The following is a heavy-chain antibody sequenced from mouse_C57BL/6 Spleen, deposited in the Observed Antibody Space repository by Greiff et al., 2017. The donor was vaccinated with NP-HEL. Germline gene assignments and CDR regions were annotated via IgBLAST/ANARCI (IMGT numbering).Heavy chain of an antibody. CDR3: ARANDYDTFAY. D-gene: IGHD2-4*01. J-gene: IGHJ3*01. CDR1: GFTFSSYA. CDR2: ISDGGSYT. Sequence: DVKLVESGGGLVKPGGSLKLSCAASGFTFSSYAMSWVRQTPEKRLEWVATISDGGSYTYYPDNVKGRFTISRDNAKNNLYLQRSHLKSEDTAMYYCARANDYDTFAYWGQGTLVTVSA. V-gene: IGHV5-4*03.